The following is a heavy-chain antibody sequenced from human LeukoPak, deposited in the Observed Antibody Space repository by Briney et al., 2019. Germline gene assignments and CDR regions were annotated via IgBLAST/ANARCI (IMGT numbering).Heavy chain of an antibody. CDR2: ISPNSGET. J-gene: IGHJ4*02. CDR3: ARDGNFDY. CDR1: GYAFTGYY. Sequence: ASVKVSCKASGYAFTGYYMHWVRQAPGQGLEWMGWISPNSGETSYAQKFQGRVTMTRDTSIRTAYMEVHSLRPDDTAVFYRARDGNFDYWGQGTLVTVSS. D-gene: IGHD1-1*01. V-gene: IGHV1-2*02.